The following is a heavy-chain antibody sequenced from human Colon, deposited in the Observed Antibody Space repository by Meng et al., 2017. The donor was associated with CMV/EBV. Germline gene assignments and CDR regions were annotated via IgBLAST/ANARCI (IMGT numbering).Heavy chain of an antibody. J-gene: IGHJ3*01. CDR1: GGSISSNPHF. CDR3: ARRGTGGYDSVRAFDL. Sequence: SETLSLTCTVSGGSISSNPHFWDWIRQPPGQGLEWIGSIYYSGSTSFNPSLNSRVTISIDTSKNQFSLKLASVTAADTAVYYCARRGTGGYDSVRAFDLWGQGTVVTVSS. V-gene: IGHV4-39*07. CDR2: IYYSGST. D-gene: IGHD5-12*01.